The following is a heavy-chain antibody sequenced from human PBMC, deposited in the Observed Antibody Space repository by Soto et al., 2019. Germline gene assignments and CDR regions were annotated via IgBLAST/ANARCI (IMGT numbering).Heavy chain of an antibody. CDR2: IAPSVGTA. CDR1: GYTFTSYA. J-gene: IGHJ3*02. V-gene: IGHV1-69*11. Sequence: ASVKVSCKASGYTFTSYAMHWVRQAPGQGLEWMGRIAPSVGTASYAQKFQGRVTITADESTSTAYMELSSLRSEDTAVYYCARHGSAFDIWGQGTMVTVSS. CDR3: ARHGSAFDI.